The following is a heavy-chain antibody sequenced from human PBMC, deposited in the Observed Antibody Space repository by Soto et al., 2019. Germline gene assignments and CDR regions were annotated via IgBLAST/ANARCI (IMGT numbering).Heavy chain of an antibody. CDR3: ARADYGDLDY. CDR1: GVSVTSLGYY. J-gene: IGHJ4*02. V-gene: IGHV4-61*08. Sequence: SSETLSLTCTVSGVSVTSLGYYWGWIRQPPGKGLEWIGYVYYNGSTNYNPSLKSRVTIPLDTSENQFSLKLNSVTAADTAVYYCARADYGDLDYWGQGTLVTVSS. D-gene: IGHD4-17*01. CDR2: VYYNGST.